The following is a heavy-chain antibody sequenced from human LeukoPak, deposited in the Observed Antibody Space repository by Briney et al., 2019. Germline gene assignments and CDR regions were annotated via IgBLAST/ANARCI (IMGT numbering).Heavy chain of an antibody. J-gene: IGHJ4*02. CDR2: INPNSGGT. D-gene: IGHD3-22*01. Sequence: ASVKVSCKASGYTFTSYAMHWVRQAPGQGLEWMGRINPNSGGTNYAQKFQGRVTMTRDTSISTVYMELSRLRSDDTAVYYCARVGYYESSGYYEYWGQGILVTVSS. CDR3: ARVGYYESSGYYEY. V-gene: IGHV1-2*06. CDR1: GYTFTSYA.